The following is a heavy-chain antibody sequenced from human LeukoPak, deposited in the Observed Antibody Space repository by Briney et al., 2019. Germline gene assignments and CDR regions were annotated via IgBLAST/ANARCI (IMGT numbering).Heavy chain of an antibody. V-gene: IGHV4-59*01. D-gene: IGHD3-9*01. J-gene: IGHJ3*02. CDR3: ARARYVNSFYAFDI. CDR2: IYYSGNT. CDR1: GGSISSYY. Sequence: SESLSLTCTVSGGSISSYYWNWIRQPPGKGLEWIGNIYYSGNTNYIPSLKSRVTISVDTSKNHFSLKLTSVTAADTAVYYCARARYVNSFYAFDIWGQGTLVTVSS.